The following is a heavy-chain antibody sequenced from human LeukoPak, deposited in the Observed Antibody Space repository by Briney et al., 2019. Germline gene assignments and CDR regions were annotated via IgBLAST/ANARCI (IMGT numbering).Heavy chain of an antibody. V-gene: IGHV3-23*01. Sequence: GGSLRLSCAASGFTFSNYAMSWVRQVPGKGLEWVSAISGTGGSTFHADSVKGRFTISRDNSRNTLYLQMKSLRVEDTAVYYCAKGVPGSGWYSGFDAFEIWGQGTMVTVSS. CDR1: GFTFSNYA. D-gene: IGHD6-19*01. J-gene: IGHJ3*02. CDR3: AKGVPGSGWYSGFDAFEI. CDR2: ISGTGGST.